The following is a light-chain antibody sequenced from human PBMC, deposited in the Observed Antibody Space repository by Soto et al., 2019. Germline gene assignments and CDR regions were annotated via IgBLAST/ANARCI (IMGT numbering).Light chain of an antibody. CDR2: AAS. CDR3: QRYNQAST. J-gene: IGKJ1*01. V-gene: IGKV1-27*01. Sequence: DIQMTQSPSSLSASVGDRVTITCRASQGITNSLAWYQQKPGRVPTLLIYAASTLQSGVPSRFSGSGSGTDFTLTITRLQPEDVATYYCQRYNQASTFGPGTKVEI. CDR1: QGITNS.